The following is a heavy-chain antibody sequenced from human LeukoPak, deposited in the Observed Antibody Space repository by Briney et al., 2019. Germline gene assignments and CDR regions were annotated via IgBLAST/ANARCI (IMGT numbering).Heavy chain of an antibody. CDR3: AKTRARIAVAGTGDY. V-gene: IGHV3-30*18. Sequence: PGGSLRLSCAASGFTFSNYGIHWVRQAPGKGLEWVAVISYDGSNKYYADSVKGRFTISRDNSKNTLYLQMNSMRAEDTAVYYCAKTRARIAVAGTGDYWGQGTLVTVSS. CDR1: GFTFSNYG. CDR2: ISYDGSNK. D-gene: IGHD6-19*01. J-gene: IGHJ4*02.